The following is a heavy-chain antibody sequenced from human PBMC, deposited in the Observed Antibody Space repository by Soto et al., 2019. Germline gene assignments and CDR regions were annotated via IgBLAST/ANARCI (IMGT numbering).Heavy chain of an antibody. CDR1: GGSISSYY. V-gene: IGHV4-59*01. D-gene: IGHD3-10*02. CDR2: IFYSGST. CDR3: ASMIGDPVLSFDS. J-gene: IGHJ5*01. Sequence: QVQLRESGPGLVKPSETLSLTYTVSGGSISSYYWSWIRQPPGKGLEWIGFIFYSGSTSYNPSLKSRVTISIDTSEYQFSLKLNSVTAADTAVYYCASMIGDPVLSFDSWGQGTLVAVSS.